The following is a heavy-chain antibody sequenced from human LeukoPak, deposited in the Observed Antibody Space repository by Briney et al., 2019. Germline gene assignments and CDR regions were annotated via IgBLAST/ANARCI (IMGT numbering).Heavy chain of an antibody. V-gene: IGHV1-3*01. D-gene: IGHD6-19*01. CDR3: ARVSDDSGWNFDY. Sequence: ASVKVSCKASGYTFTSYAIHWVRQAPGRRLEWMGWINAGTGNRKDSQKFQDRVTITRETSATTAYMELSSLTSEDTAVYYCARVSDDSGWNFDYWGQGTLVTASS. J-gene: IGHJ4*02. CDR1: GYTFTSYA. CDR2: INAGTGNR.